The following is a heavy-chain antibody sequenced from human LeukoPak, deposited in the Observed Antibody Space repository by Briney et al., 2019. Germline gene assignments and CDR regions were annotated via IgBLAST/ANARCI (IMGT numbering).Heavy chain of an antibody. V-gene: IGHV3-74*01. CDR1: GFTVSRYW. CDR3: ARGTYYFDY. Sequence: PGGSLRLSCAASGFTVSRYWMHWVRQAPGKGLVWVSRINTDGSSTTYADSVKGRFTISRDNAKNTLYLQMNSLRAEDTAVYFCARGTYYFDYWGQGTLVTVSS. J-gene: IGHJ4*02. CDR2: INTDGSST.